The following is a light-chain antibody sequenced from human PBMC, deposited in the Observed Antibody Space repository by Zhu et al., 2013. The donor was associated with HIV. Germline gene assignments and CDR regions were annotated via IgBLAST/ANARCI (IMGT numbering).Light chain of an antibody. CDR1: QDISSW. CDR2: AAS. Sequence: DIQMTQSPSSVSASVGDRVTITCRASQDISSWLAWYQQKPGKPPKFLIYAASSLRSGVPSRFSGSGSGTDFTLTIRSLQPEDFATYYCLQDYNYPPTFGQGTKVEVK. V-gene: IGKV1-12*01. CDR3: LQDYNYPPT. J-gene: IGKJ1*01.